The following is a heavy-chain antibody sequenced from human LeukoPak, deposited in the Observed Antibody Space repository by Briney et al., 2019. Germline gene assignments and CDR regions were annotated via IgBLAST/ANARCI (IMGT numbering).Heavy chain of an antibody. CDR3: ARRFYDFWSGYYPSSYYYMDV. D-gene: IGHD3-3*01. Sequence: GGSLRLSCAASGFTFSHYWMSWVRQAPGKGLEWVANINEEGNEKYFVVSVKGRFSISRDNGKNSLYLEMNSLSTEDTAVYYCARRFYDFWSGYYPSSYYYMDVWGKGTTVIVSS. V-gene: IGHV3-7*01. CDR1: GFTFSHYW. CDR2: INEEGNEK. J-gene: IGHJ6*03.